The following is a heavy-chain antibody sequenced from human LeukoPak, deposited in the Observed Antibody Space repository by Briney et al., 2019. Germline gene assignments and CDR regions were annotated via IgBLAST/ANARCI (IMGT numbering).Heavy chain of an antibody. CDR1: GFTFSSYG. Sequence: GRSLRLSCAASGFTFSSYGMHWVRQAPGKGLEWVAVISYDGNNKYYADSVKGRFTISRDNSKNTLYLQMNSLRAEDTAVYYCARLPGRYYGSGSPNWYFDLWGCGTLVTVSS. CDR2: ISYDGNNK. V-gene: IGHV3-30*03. D-gene: IGHD3-10*01. CDR3: ARLPGRYYGSGSPNWYFDL. J-gene: IGHJ2*01.